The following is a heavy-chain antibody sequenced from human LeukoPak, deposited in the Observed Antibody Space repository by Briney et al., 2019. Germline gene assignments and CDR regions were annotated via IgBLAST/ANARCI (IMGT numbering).Heavy chain of an antibody. CDR3: ARQDVNSGYSWFDP. D-gene: IGHD3-22*01. J-gene: IGHJ5*02. V-gene: IGHV5-10-1*01. CDR1: GYSFTSYW. CDR2: IDPRDSYT. Sequence: GESLKISFQGSGYSFTSYWITWVRQMPGKGLEWMGRIDPRDSYTNYSPSFQGHVTFSGDKSINTAYLQWSSLKASDTAMYYCARQDVNSGYSWFDPWGQGTLVTVSS.